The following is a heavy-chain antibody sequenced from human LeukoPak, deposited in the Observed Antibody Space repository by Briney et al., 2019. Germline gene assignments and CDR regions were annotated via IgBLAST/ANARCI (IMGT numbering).Heavy chain of an antibody. CDR2: IIPIFGTA. J-gene: IGHJ3*02. D-gene: IGHD1-26*01. V-gene: IGHV1-69*05. CDR3: ERDKGVGGIVGATSGAFDI. CDR1: GGTFSSYA. Sequence: ASVKVSCKASGGTFSSYAISWVRQAPGQGLEWMGGIIPIFGTANYAQKFQGRVTITTDESTSTASMDLSSLRSAATAVYYCERDKGVGGIVGATSGAFDIWGQETMVTVSS.